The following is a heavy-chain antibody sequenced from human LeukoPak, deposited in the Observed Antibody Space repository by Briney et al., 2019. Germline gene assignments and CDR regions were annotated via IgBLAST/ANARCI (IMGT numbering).Heavy chain of an antibody. CDR2: ISWDGGSA. CDR1: GFTFDDYA. V-gene: IGHV3-43D*03. CDR3: AKDAWGFSDYGGLPRYFDY. D-gene: IGHD4-23*01. J-gene: IGHJ4*02. Sequence: PGGSLRLSCAASGFTFDDYAMHWVRQAPGKGLEWVSLISWDGGSAYYADSVKGRFTISRDNSKNSLYLQMNSLRAEDTALYYCAKDAWGFSDYGGLPRYFDYWGQGTLVTVSS.